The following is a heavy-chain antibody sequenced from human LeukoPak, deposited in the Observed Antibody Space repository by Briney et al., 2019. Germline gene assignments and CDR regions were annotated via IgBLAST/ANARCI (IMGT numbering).Heavy chain of an antibody. CDR2: INGDGSTT. J-gene: IGHJ6*03. Sequence: GGSLRLSCAASGFTFSGYWMHWFRQVPGKGLLWLSRINGDGSTTNYADSVKGRFTISRDNAKNTVYLQMNSLRAEDTAVYYCARDQYYYYMGVWGKGTTVTVSS. V-gene: IGHV3-74*01. CDR1: GFTFSGYW. CDR3: ARDQYYYYMGV.